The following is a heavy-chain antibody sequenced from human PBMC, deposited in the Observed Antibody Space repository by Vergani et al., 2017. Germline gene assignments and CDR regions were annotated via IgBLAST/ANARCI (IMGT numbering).Heavy chain of an antibody. D-gene: IGHD3-16*02. CDR1: GGSFSDYY. CDR2: VNHGGST. Sequence: QVQLQEWGAGLLTTSETLSLTCGVSGGSFSDYYWSWIRQAPGMGLEWIGEVNHGGSTNYNPSLTSRVSISVDTSKNQFSLQLTSVTAADSALYFCASIARAPTRRNPPPDYWGQGILVTVSS. J-gene: IGHJ4*02. CDR3: ASIARAPTRRNPPPDY. V-gene: IGHV4-34*01.